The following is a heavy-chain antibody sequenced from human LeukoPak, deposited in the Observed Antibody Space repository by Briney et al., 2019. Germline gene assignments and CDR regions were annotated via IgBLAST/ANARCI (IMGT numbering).Heavy chain of an antibody. V-gene: IGHV3-30*02. CDR2: IRYDGSNK. CDR3: AESYDYVSGYYFDY. CDR1: GFTFSSYG. D-gene: IGHD3-16*01. J-gene: IGHJ4*02. Sequence: GGSLRLSCAASGFTFSSYGMHWVRQAPGKGLEWVAFIRYDGSNKYYADSVKGRFTISRDNSKNTLYLQMNSLRAEDTAVYYCAESYDYVSGYYFDYWGQGTLVTVSS.